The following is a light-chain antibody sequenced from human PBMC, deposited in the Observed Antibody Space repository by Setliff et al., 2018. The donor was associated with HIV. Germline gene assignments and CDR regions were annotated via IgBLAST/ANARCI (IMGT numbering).Light chain of an antibody. CDR2: EVR. CDR3: SSYAITNTLP. Sequence: QSALAQPASVSGSPGQSITISCTGTSTDVGGYNYDSWYQQHPGKAPKLIIYEVRNRPSGVSSRFSGSKSGNTASLTISGLQAEDEADYYCSSYAITNTLPFGTGTKGTVL. CDR1: STDVGGYNY. J-gene: IGLJ1*01. V-gene: IGLV2-14*01.